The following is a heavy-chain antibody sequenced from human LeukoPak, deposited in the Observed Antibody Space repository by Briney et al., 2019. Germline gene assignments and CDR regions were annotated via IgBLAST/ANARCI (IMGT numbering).Heavy chain of an antibody. CDR3: ARDEPNLYSGSLG. CDR2: IKQDGSEK. CDR1: GFTFSSYW. J-gene: IGHJ4*02. D-gene: IGHD1-26*01. Sequence: GGSLRLSCAASGFTFSSYWMSWVRQAPGKGLEWVANIKQDGSEKYYVDSVKGRFTISRGNAKNSLYLQMNSLRAEDTAVYYCARDEPNLYSGSLGWGQGTLVTVSS. V-gene: IGHV3-7*04.